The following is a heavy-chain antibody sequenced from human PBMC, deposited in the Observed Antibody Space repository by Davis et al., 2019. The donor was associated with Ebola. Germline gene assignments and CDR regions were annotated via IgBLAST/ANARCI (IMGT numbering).Heavy chain of an antibody. J-gene: IGHJ2*01. CDR3: AREATRGWYFDL. D-gene: IGHD2-2*01. V-gene: IGHV3-21*05. CDR2: ISSSSSYT. CDR1: GFTFSSYS. Sequence: GESLKISCAASGFTFSSYSMHWVRQAPGKGLEWVSYISSSSSYTNYADSVKGRFTISRDNAKNSLYLQMNSLRAEDTAVYYCAREATRGWYFDLWGRGTLVTVSS.